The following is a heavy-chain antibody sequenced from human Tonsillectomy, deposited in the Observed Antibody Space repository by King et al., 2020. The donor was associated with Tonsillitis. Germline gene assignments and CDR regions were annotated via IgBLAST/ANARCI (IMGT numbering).Heavy chain of an antibody. Sequence: VQLVESGAEVKKPGESLRISCKGSGYRFTSYWISWVRQMPGKGLEWMGRIDPSDSYSNYSPSFQGHVTISVDKSISTAYLQWSSLKASDTAMYYCASSGIAVSGGNSWGQGTLVTVSS. CDR3: ASSGIAVSGGNS. D-gene: IGHD6-19*01. CDR1: GYRFTSYW. J-gene: IGHJ4*02. V-gene: IGHV5-10-1*03. CDR2: IDPSDSYS.